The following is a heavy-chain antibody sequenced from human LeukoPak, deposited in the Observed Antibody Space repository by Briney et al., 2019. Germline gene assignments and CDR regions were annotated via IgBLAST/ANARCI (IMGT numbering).Heavy chain of an antibody. J-gene: IGHJ4*02. Sequence: GGSLRLSCAASGFTFDDYAMHWVRQAPGKGLEWVSGISWNSGSIGYADSVKGRFTISRDNAKNSLYLQMNSLRAEDTALYYCAKLGGSYYYFDYWGQGTLVTVSP. CDR3: AKLGGSYYYFDY. D-gene: IGHD1-26*01. CDR1: GFTFDDYA. CDR2: ISWNSGSI. V-gene: IGHV3-9*01.